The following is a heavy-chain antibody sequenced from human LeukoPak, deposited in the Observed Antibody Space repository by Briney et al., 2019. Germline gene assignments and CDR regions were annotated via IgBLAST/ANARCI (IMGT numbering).Heavy chain of an antibody. V-gene: IGHV3-21*04. D-gene: IGHD3-10*01. CDR3: ARDKGQYGSGTRGFTWFDP. CDR1: GFTFSSYT. CDR2: ISSSSSYI. Sequence: TGGSLRLSCAASGFTFSSYTMNWVRQAPGKGLEWVSSISSSSSYIYYADSVKGRFTISRDNAKNSLFLQMNSLTAADTAVYYCARDKGQYGSGTRGFTWFDPWGQGTLVTVSS. J-gene: IGHJ5*02.